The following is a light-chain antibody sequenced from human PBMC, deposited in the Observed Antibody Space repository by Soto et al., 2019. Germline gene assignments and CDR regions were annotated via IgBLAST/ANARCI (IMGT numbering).Light chain of an antibody. Sequence: DIQMTQSPSSLSASVGDRVTITCRASQSIITYLNWYQQKPGKAPKLLIYAASSLQSGVPSRFSSSGSGTDFTLTISSLQPEDFATYYCQQSSSTSWTFGQGTKVEIK. V-gene: IGKV1-39*01. J-gene: IGKJ1*01. CDR2: AAS. CDR1: QSIITY. CDR3: QQSSSTSWT.